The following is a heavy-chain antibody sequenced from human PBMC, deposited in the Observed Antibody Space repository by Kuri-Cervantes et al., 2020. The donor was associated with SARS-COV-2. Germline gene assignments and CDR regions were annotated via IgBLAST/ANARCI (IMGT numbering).Heavy chain of an antibody. CDR1: GGSFSGYY. D-gene: IGHD2-21*01. Sequence: SETLSLTCAVYGGSFSGYYWNWIRQPPGKGLEWIGEINHSGRSNYNPSLKSRVTISVDTSKNQFSLKLRSVTAADTALYYCARGNILGSYYYMDVWGKGTTVTVSS. J-gene: IGHJ6*03. CDR3: ARGNILGSYYYMDV. CDR2: INHSGRS. V-gene: IGHV4-34*01.